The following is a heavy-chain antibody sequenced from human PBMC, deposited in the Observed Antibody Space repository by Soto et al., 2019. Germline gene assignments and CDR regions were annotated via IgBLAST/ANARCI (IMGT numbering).Heavy chain of an antibody. Sequence: GGSLRLSCAASGFTVSSNYMSWVRQAPGKGLERVSVIYSGGSTYYADSVKGRFTISRDNSKNTLYLQMNSLRAEDTAVYYCARGPRGRGYFDYWGQGTQVTVSS. CDR2: IYSGGST. V-gene: IGHV3-66*01. J-gene: IGHJ4*02. CDR3: ARGPRGRGYFDY. D-gene: IGHD3-10*01. CDR1: GFTVSSNY.